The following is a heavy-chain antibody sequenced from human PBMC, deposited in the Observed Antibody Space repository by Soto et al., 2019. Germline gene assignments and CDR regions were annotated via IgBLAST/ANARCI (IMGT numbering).Heavy chain of an antibody. V-gene: IGHV4-31*03. CDR3: ARARYSSSWSPFDY. Sequence: QVQLRESGPGLVKPSQTLSLTCTVSGGSISSGGYYWSWIRQHPGKGLEWFGHIYYSGSTYYNPSLQSRVTISVDTSKNQFSLKLSSVTAADTAVYFCARARYSSSWSPFDYWGQGTLVTVSS. J-gene: IGHJ4*02. D-gene: IGHD6-13*01. CDR1: GGSISSGGYY. CDR2: IYYSGST.